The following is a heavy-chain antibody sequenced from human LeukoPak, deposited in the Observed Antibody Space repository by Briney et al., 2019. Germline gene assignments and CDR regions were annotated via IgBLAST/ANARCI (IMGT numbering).Heavy chain of an antibody. Sequence: PETLSLTCTVSGGSISGDHWNWIRQPPGKGLEWIGYIYYSGSTNYNPSLKSRVTISIDTSKNQFSLKLTSVTAADTAVYYCARRNDFGIWGQGTMVTVSS. J-gene: IGHJ3*02. CDR3: ARRNDFGI. CDR2: IYYSGST. V-gene: IGHV4-59*08. CDR1: GGSISGDH.